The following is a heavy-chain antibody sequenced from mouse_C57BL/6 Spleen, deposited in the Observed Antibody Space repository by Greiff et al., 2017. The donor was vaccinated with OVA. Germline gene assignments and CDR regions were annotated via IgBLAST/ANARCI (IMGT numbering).Heavy chain of an antibody. D-gene: IGHD2-1*01. V-gene: IGHV1-55*01. CDR3: ARVGHGNYVGWFAY. CDR2: IYPGSGST. J-gene: IGHJ3*01. Sequence: QVQLQQPGAELVKPGASVKMSCKASGYTFTSYWITWVKQRPGQGLEWIGDIYPGSGSTNYNEKFKSKATLTVDTSSSTAYMQLSSLTSEDSAVYYCARVGHGNYVGWFAYWGQGTLVTVSA. CDR1: GYTFTSYW.